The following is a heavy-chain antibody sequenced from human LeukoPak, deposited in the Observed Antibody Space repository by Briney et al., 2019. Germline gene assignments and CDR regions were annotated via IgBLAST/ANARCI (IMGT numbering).Heavy chain of an antibody. CDR2: ISAYNGNT. D-gene: IGHD2-2*01. CDR1: GYTFTSYG. CDR3: ARDCSSTSCYGIIDY. V-gene: IGHV1-18*01. J-gene: IGHJ4*02. Sequence: ASVTVSCKASGYTFTSYGISWVRQAPGQGLEWMGWISAYNGNTNYAQKLQGRVTMTTDTSTSTAYMELRSLRSDDTAVYYCARDCSSTSCYGIIDYWGQGTLVTVSS.